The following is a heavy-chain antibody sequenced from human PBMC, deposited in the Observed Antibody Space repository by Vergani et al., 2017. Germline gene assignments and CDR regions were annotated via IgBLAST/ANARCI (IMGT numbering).Heavy chain of an antibody. D-gene: IGHD6-13*01. V-gene: IGHV4-31*03. CDR3: ARDGASSSWSAFDY. Sequence: QVQLQESGPGLVKPSQTLSLTCTVSGGSISSGGYYWSWIRQPPGKGLEWIGNLYYRGSTDYNPSLKSRVTISVDTSKNQFSLKLSSVTAADTAVYYCARDGASSSWSAFDYWGQGTLVTVSS. CDR2: LYYRGST. J-gene: IGHJ4*02. CDR1: GGSISSGGYY.